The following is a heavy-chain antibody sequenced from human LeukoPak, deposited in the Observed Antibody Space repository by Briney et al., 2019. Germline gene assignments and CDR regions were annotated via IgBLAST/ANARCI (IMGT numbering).Heavy chain of an antibody. J-gene: IGHJ4*02. CDR1: GFTFSSYG. V-gene: IGHV3-33*01. CDR3: ATSGSSSWYGTYYFDY. Sequence: GGSLRLSCAASGFTFSSYGMHWVRQAPGKGLEWVAVIWYDGSNKYYADSVKGRFTISRDNSKNTLYLQMNSLRAEDTAVYYCATSGSSSWYGTYYFDYWGQGTLVTVSP. D-gene: IGHD6-13*01. CDR2: IWYDGSNK.